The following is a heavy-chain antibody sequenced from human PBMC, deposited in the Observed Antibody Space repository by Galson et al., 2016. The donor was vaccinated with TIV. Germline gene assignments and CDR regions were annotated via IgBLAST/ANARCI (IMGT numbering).Heavy chain of an antibody. CDR2: IDPSVGST. V-gene: IGHV1-46*01. CDR3: ARRFYFDY. CDR1: GYTLSTYY. Sequence: SGYTLSTYYMHWLRQAPGQGLEWMGIIDPSVGSTTYSQKFQGRVTMTSEPSTSTVYMELTSLKSEDTAVYYCARRFYFDYWGQGTLVTVSS. J-gene: IGHJ4*02.